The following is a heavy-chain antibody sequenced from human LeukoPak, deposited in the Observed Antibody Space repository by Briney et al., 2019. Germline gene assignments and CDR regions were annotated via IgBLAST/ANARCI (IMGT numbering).Heavy chain of an antibody. CDR1: GGSISSYY. D-gene: IGHD3-10*01. J-gene: IGHJ5*02. CDR3: ARDRGAMGSDFGELSHWFDP. CDR2: IYTSGST. V-gene: IGHV4-4*07. Sequence: WETLSLTCTVSGGSISSYYWSWIRQPAGKGLEWIGRIYTSGSTNYNPSLKSRVTMSVDTSKNQFSLKLSSVTAADTAVYYCARDRGAMGSDFGELSHWFDPWGQGTLVTVSS.